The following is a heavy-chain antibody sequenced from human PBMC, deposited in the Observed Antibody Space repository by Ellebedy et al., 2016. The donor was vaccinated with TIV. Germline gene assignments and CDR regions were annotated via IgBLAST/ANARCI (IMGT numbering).Heavy chain of an antibody. CDR1: GDSINTQY. Sequence: SETLSLXXSLPGDSINTQYWNWVRQPPGKGLEWIWYIDYSGDTNYNPTFKSRVTISADTSKNQFSLRLNSVTAADTAVYFCVTGVGWQPDYWGQGTLVTVSS. CDR3: VTGVGWQPDY. J-gene: IGHJ4*02. CDR2: IDYSGDT. D-gene: IGHD4-23*01. V-gene: IGHV4-59*11.